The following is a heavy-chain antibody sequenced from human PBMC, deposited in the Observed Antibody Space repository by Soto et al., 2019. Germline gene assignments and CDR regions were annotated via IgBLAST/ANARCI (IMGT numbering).Heavy chain of an antibody. CDR3: AKDQGDGYNSDAFDI. J-gene: IGHJ3*02. V-gene: IGHV3-30*18. CDR2: ISYDGSNK. Sequence: QVQLVESGGGVVQPGRSLRLSCAASGFTFSSYGMHWVRQAPGKGLEWVAVISYDGSNKYYADSVKGRFTISRDNSKNTLYLQMNSLRAEDTAVYYCAKDQGDGYNSDAFDIWGQGTMVTVSS. CDR1: GFTFSSYG. D-gene: IGHD5-12*01.